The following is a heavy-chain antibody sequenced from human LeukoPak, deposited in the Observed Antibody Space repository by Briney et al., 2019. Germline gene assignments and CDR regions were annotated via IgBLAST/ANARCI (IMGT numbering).Heavy chain of an antibody. Sequence: PGGSLRLSCAASGFTLSSFDMNWVRQAPGKGLEWVSYMSSSGNAIYYADSVKGRFTISRDSAKNSLYLQMNSLTAEDSAVYYCARQPSTSHDYWGRGTLVTVSS. CDR1: GFTLSSFD. CDR2: MSSSGNAI. V-gene: IGHV3-48*03. D-gene: IGHD1-14*01. J-gene: IGHJ4*02. CDR3: ARQPSTSHDY.